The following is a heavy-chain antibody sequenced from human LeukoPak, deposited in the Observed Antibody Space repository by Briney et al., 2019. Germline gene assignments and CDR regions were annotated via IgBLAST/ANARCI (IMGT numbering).Heavy chain of an antibody. CDR2: TKQDGSEK. J-gene: IGHJ5*02. V-gene: IGHV3-7*01. CDR1: GFTFSDYC. Sequence: GGSLRLSCVASGFTFSDYCMSWVRQAPRKGLEWVANTKQDGSEKYYVDSVKGRFTISRDNAKNLLYLQMNSLRAEDTAVYFCARRGTIAVPVFWFDPWGQGTLVIVSS. D-gene: IGHD6-19*01. CDR3: ARRGTIAVPVFWFDP.